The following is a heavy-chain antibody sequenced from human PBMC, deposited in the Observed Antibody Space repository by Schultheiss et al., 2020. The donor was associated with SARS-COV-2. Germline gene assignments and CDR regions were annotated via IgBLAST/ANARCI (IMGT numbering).Heavy chain of an antibody. J-gene: IGHJ4*02. CDR2: INAGNGNT. V-gene: IGHV1-3*01. CDR1: GYTFTSYA. Sequence: ASVKVSCKASGYTFTSYAMHWVRQAPGQRLEWMGWINAGNGNTKYSQKFQGRVTMTTDTSTSTAYMELRSLRSDDTAVYYCARVRFPAMGDYWGQGTLVTVSS. CDR3: ARVRFPAMGDY. D-gene: IGHD3-10*01.